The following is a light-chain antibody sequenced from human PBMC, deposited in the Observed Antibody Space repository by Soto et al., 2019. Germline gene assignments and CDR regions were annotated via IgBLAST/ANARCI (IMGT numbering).Light chain of an antibody. CDR3: GSCESSLSAYV. J-gene: IGLJ1*01. V-gene: IGLV1-51*01. Sequence: QSALTQPPSVSAAPGQKVTISCSGSSSPRGGNPAPSYQQLPGTAPTHLIYDDNKLPSRIPDRFSGPKSGTPATLGITGFQTGAEADYNRGSCESSLSAYVFGTGTKVTV. CDR1: SSPRGGNP. CDR2: DDN.